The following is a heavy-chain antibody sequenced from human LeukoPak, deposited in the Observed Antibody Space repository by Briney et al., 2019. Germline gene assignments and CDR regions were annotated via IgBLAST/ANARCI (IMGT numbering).Heavy chain of an antibody. Sequence: AGGSLRLSCAASGFTFDDYAMHWVRQAPGKGLEWVSGISWNSGSIGYADSVKGRFTISRDNAKNSLYLQMNSLRAEDTAFYYCTKELSPAWTRPFFDYWGQGTLVTVSS. CDR3: TKELSPAWTRPFFDY. CDR2: ISWNSGSI. V-gene: IGHV3-9*01. D-gene: IGHD2/OR15-2a*01. J-gene: IGHJ4*02. CDR1: GFTFDDYA.